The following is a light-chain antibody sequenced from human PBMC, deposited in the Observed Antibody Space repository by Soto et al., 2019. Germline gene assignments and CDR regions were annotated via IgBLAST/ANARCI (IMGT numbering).Light chain of an antibody. CDR3: KHYPNS. CDR1: QSVSSSY. J-gene: IGKJ4*01. CDR2: GAS. V-gene: IGKV3-20*01. Sequence: EIVLTQSPGTLSLSPGERATLSCRASQSVSSSYLALYQQKPGQAPRQLIYGASSRATGIPDRFSGSGSGTDFPLTITRLEPEEGAVYYFKHYPNSFGGGKRVEIK.